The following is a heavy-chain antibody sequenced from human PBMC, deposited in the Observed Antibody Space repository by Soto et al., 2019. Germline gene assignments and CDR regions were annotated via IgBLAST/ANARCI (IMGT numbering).Heavy chain of an antibody. Sequence: GGSLRLSCAASGFTFDDYAMHWVRQAPGKGLEWVSGISWKSDSIGYADSVKGRFTISRDNAKNSLYLQMNSLRAEDRAFFYCAKDRGYYDISYGMDVWGKGTRVTVSS. D-gene: IGHD3-9*01. J-gene: IGHJ6*04. CDR3: AKDRGYYDISYGMDV. CDR1: GFTFDDYA. CDR2: ISWKSDSI. V-gene: IGHV3-9*01.